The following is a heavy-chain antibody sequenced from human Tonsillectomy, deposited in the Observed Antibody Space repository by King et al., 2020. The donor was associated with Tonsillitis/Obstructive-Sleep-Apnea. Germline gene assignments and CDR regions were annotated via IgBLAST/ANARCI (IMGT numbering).Heavy chain of an antibody. CDR1: GGSVSSGSYY. D-gene: IGHD4-17*01. Sequence: QLQESGPGLVKPSETLSLTCTVSGGSVSSGSYYWSWIRQPPGKGLECIGYIYYSGSTHYNPSLKSRGTISVDTSKNQFSLKLSSVTAAETAVYYCARVGGYGDYGSDAFDIWGQGTMVTVSS. CDR2: IYYSGST. CDR3: ARVGGYGDYGSDAFDI. J-gene: IGHJ3*02. V-gene: IGHV4-61*01.